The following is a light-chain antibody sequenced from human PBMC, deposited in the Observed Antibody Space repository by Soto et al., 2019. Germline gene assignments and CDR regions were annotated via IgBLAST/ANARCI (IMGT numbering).Light chain of an antibody. CDR2: DAS. V-gene: IGKV1-5*01. CDR1: QSISSW. CDR3: QQYNSYSPT. Sequence: RMTQSHSTLSASVGDRVTITCRASQSISSWLAWYQQKPGKAPKLLIYDASSLESGVPSRFSGSGSGTEFTLTISSLQPDDFATYYCQQYNSYSPTFGPGTKVDI. J-gene: IGKJ1*01.